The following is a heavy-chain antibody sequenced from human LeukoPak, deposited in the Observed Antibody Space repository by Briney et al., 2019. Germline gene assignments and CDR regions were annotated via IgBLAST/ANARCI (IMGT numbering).Heavy chain of an antibody. J-gene: IGHJ4*02. CDR2: ISSTGYTI. V-gene: IGHV3-48*03. Sequence: PGGSLRLSCAASGFSFNNSEMYWVRQAPGKGLEWVPYISSTGYTIYYAESVKGRFTISRDNAKNSLFLQMNRLRVEDTAVYFCARGWDNSGYYCDYWGQGTLVTVSS. D-gene: IGHD6-19*01. CDR3: ARGWDNSGYYCDY. CDR1: GFSFNNSE.